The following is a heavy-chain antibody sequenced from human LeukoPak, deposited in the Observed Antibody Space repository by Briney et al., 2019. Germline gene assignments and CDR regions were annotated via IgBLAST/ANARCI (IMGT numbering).Heavy chain of an antibody. CDR2: IYTSGST. Sequence: PSETLSLTCTVSGGSISSYYWSWIRQPAGKGLEWIGRIYTSGSTNYNPSLKSRVTMSVDTSKNQFSLKLSSVTAADTAVYYCAGSRFHYYYYYGMDVWGQGTTVTVSS. V-gene: IGHV4-4*07. CDR1: GGSISSYY. J-gene: IGHJ6*02. CDR3: AGSRFHYYYYYGMDV. D-gene: IGHD3-10*01.